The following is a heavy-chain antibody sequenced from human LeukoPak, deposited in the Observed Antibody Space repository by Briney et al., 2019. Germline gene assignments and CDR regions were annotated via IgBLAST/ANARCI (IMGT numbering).Heavy chain of an antibody. J-gene: IGHJ4*02. D-gene: IGHD3-22*01. V-gene: IGHV3-23*01. CDR1: GFTFSSYG. CDR3: ARGEYYYDSSGYYGAFDY. Sequence: PGGSLRLSCAASGFTFSSYGMSWVRQAPGKGLEWVSAISGSGGSTYYADSVRGRFTISRDNSKNTLYLQMNSLRAEDTAVYYCARGEYYYDSSGYYGAFDYWGQGTLVTVSS. CDR2: ISGSGGST.